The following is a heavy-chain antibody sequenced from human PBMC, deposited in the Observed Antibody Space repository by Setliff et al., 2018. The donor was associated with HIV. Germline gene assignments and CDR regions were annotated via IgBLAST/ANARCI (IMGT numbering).Heavy chain of an antibody. CDR3: VRDLYWAFDF. CDR1: GFPFTTYS. CDR2: INGGGDPI. V-gene: IGHV3-48*01. D-gene: IGHD2-15*01. J-gene: IGHJ4*02. Sequence: TGGSLRLSCAASGFPFTTYSMNWVRQAPGKGLEWIAYINGGGDPIWYADSVKGRFTISRDNAQNSLDLQMNSLRAEDTAVYFCVRDLYWAFDFWGQGTLVTVSS.